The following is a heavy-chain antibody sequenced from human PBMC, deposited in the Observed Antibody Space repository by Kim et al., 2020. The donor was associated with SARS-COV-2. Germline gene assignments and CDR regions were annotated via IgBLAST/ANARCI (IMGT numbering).Heavy chain of an antibody. J-gene: IGHJ6*02. Sequence: GGSLRLSCEASGFTFSSYWMSWVRQAPGKGLEWVANIKQDGSEKYYVDSVKGRFTISRDNAKNSLYLQMNSLRAEDTAVYYCARESLVAGTGIYYYGMDVWGQGPTVTVSS. CDR2: IKQDGSEK. D-gene: IGHD6-19*01. CDR3: ARESLVAGTGIYYYGMDV. V-gene: IGHV3-7*03. CDR1: GFTFSSYW.